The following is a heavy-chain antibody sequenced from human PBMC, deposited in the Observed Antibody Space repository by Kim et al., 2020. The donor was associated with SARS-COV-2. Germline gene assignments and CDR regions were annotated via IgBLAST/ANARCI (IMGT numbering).Heavy chain of an antibody. D-gene: IGHD5-18*01. V-gene: IGHV5-51*01. Sequence: PSFQGQVTISADKSISTAYLQWSSLKASDTAMYYCARQEEDTAMVTGFDYWGQGTLVTVSS. CDR3: ARQEEDTAMVTGFDY. J-gene: IGHJ4*02.